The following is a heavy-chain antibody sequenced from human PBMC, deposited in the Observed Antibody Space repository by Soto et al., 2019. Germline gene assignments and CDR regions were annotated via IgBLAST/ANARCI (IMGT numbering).Heavy chain of an antibody. CDR1: GFTFDDYA. V-gene: IGHV3-9*01. CDR2: ISWNSGSI. Sequence: EVQLVESGGGLVQPGRSLRLSCAASGFTFDDYAMHWVRQAPGKGLEWVSGISWNSGSIGYAESVKGRFTISRDNAKNSQYLQMNSLRAENTALYYCAKGLYYDILTGYSGAFDIWGQGTMVTVSS. CDR3: AKGLYYDILTGYSGAFDI. J-gene: IGHJ3*02. D-gene: IGHD3-9*01.